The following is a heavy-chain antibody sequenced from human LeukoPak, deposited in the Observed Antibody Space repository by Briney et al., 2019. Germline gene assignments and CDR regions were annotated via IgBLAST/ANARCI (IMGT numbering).Heavy chain of an antibody. D-gene: IGHD3-22*01. CDR1: GYIFTSYV. Sequence: ASVKVSCKASGYIFTSYVLHWVRQAPGQGLEWMGWINTNTGNPTYAQGFTGRFVFSLDTSISTAYLQISSLKADDTAMYYCARGDYETHGYQTRWGQGTLVTVSS. J-gene: IGHJ4*02. CDR3: ARGDYETHGYQTR. CDR2: INTNTGNP. V-gene: IGHV7-4-1*02.